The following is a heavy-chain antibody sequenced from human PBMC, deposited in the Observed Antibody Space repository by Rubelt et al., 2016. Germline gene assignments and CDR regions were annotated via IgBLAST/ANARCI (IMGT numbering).Heavy chain of an antibody. CDR3: AKDQGAVIGVPDASDI. Sequence: VSGKGLEWVSHISSSGSAIHYGDSVKGRFTISRDNAKNSLYLQMNSLRAEDTAVYYCAKDQGAVIGVPDASDIWGQGTIVTVSS. J-gene: IGHJ3*02. CDR2: ISSSGSAI. V-gene: IGHV3-48*01. D-gene: IGHD2-21*01.